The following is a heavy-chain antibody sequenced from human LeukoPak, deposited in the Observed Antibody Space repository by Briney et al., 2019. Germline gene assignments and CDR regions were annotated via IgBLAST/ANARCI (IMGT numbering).Heavy chain of an antibody. CDR1: GFTFSRSD. V-gene: IGHV3-21*01. CDR2: TSGSSSYI. D-gene: IGHD6-6*01. J-gene: IGHJ5*01. Sequence: GESLRLSCAASGFTFSRSDMNWVRQAPGKGLEWVSSTSGSSSYIYYTDSLKGRFTISRDNAKNSLYLQMNSLRAEDTAVYYCARGSSNVAARNNWFGSWGQGTLVIVSS. CDR3: ARGSSNVAARNNWFGS.